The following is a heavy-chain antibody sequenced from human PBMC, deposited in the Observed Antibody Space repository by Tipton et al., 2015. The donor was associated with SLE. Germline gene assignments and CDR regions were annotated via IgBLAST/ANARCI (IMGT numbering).Heavy chain of an antibody. CDR3: VRKVVVTASDAFDI. D-gene: IGHD2-21*02. V-gene: IGHV4-39*07. CDR1: GGSISSSSYY. J-gene: IGHJ3*02. CDR2: IYYSGST. Sequence: TLSLTCTVSGGSISSSSYYWGWIRQPPGKGLEWIGSIYYSGSTYYNPSLKSRVTISVDTSKNQFSLKLSSVTAADTAVYYCVRKVVVTASDAFDIWGQGTMVTVSS.